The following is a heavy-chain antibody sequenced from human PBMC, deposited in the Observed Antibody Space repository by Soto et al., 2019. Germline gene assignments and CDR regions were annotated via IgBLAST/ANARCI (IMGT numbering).Heavy chain of an antibody. CDR3: AKARCTTSNCYVPDY. D-gene: IGHD2-8*01. J-gene: IGHJ4*02. CDR2: ISGSGGSP. Sequence: GGSLRLSCAASGFSFSTYTMSWVRRAPGKGLEWVSAISGSGGSPSYADSGQGRFTISRDNPKKTLYLQMNSLRAEDTAVYYCAKARCTTSNCYVPDYWGQGTLVTVSS. V-gene: IGHV3-23*01. CDR1: GFSFSTYT.